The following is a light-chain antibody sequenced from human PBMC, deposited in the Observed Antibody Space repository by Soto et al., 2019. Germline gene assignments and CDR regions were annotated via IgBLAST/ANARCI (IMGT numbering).Light chain of an antibody. CDR3: QPYNSYWT. CDR2: DAS. CDR1: QSICSW. Sequence: IQMPQSPSTLSASVGDRVTLTCRASQSICSWLAWSQQKLGTAPRLLIYDASSLESGVPSRLSGSGYGTDFTLTISSLQPDDFATYYCQPYNSYWTFGQGTKVEIK. V-gene: IGKV1-5*01. J-gene: IGKJ1*01.